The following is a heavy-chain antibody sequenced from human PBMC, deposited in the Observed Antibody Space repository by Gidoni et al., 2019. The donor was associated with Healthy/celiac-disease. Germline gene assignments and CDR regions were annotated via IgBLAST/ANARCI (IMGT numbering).Heavy chain of an antibody. CDR2: ISAYNGNT. CDR1: GYTFTSNG. J-gene: IGHJ4*02. CDR3: ARAAYCGGDCYSGSASDY. Sequence: QVQLVQSGAEVKKPGASVKVSCKASGYTFTSNGSSWVRQAPGQGLEWMGWISAYNGNTNYAQKLQGRVTMTTDTSTRTAYMELRSLRSDDTAVYYCARAAYCGGDCYSGSASDYWGQGTLVTVSS. V-gene: IGHV1-18*01. D-gene: IGHD2-21*02.